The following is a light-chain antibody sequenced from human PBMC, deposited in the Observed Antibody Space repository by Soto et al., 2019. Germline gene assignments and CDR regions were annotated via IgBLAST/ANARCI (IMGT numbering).Light chain of an antibody. J-gene: IGKJ4*01. V-gene: IGKV3-15*01. CDR2: GAS. CDR1: QSVSSN. Sequence: EIVMSQSLATLSVSKRERATLSCGASQSVSSNLAWYQQKPGQAPRLLIYGASTRATGIPARFSGSGSGTEYTLTISSRQHEDYAVNYCQQYNNRPPLTFGGGTKVDIK. CDR3: QQYNNRPPLT.